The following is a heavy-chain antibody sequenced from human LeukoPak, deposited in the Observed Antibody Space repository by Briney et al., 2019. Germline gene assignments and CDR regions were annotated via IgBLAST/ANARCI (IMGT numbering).Heavy chain of an antibody. CDR3: ARGPGGVRGNPFDY. D-gene: IGHD3-10*01. CDR2: IYHSGST. Sequence: SETLSLTCAVSGGSISSGGYSWSWIRQPPGKGLEWIGYIYHSGSTYYNPSLKSRVTISVDRSKNQFSLKLSSVTAADTAVYYCARGPGGVRGNPFDYWGQGTLVTVSS. J-gene: IGHJ4*02. V-gene: IGHV4-30-2*01. CDR1: GGSISSGGYS.